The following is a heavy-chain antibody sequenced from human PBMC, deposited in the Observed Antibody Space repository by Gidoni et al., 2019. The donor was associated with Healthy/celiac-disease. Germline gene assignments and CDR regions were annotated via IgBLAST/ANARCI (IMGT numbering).Heavy chain of an antibody. CDR2: ISGSGGST. J-gene: IGHJ1*01. V-gene: IGHV3-23*01. D-gene: IGHD3-22*01. CDR3: AKASNYYDSSGYYYARFEYFQH. Sequence: FTFSSYAMSWVRQAPGKGLEWVSAISGSGGSTYYADSVKGRFTISRDNSKNTLYLQMNSLRAEDTAVYYCAKASNYYDSSGYYYARFEYFQHWGQGTLVTVSS. CDR1: FTFSSYA.